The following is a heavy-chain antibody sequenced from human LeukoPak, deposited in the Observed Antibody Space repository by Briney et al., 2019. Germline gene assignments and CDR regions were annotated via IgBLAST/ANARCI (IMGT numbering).Heavy chain of an antibody. CDR3: ARDSSKWLHDY. J-gene: IGHJ4*02. Sequence: WSSVKVSCKASGGTFSRYAISWVRQAPGQGLEWMGRIIPILGIANYAQKFQGRVTITADKSTSTAYMELSSLRSEDTAVYYCARDSSKWLHDYWGQGTLVTVSS. D-gene: IGHD3-22*01. V-gene: IGHV1-69*04. CDR1: GGTFSRYA. CDR2: IIPILGIA.